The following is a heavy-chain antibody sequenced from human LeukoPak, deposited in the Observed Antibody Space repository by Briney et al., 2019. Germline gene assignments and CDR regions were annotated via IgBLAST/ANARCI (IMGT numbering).Heavy chain of an antibody. J-gene: IGHJ5*02. CDR1: GASIRSSSYY. CDR2: IYYSGST. D-gene: IGHD2-2*01. Sequence: SKTLSLTCTVSGASIRSSSYYWGWIRQPPGKGLEYIGSIYYSGSTYYNPSLKSRVTMSVDTSKNQFSLKLSSVTAADTAVYYCARSDCSSTSCYDWFDPWGQGTLVTVSS. V-gene: IGHV4-39*01. CDR3: ARSDCSSTSCYDWFDP.